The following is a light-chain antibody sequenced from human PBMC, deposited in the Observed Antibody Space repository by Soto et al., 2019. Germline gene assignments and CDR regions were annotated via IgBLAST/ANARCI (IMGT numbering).Light chain of an antibody. V-gene: IGKV1-39*01. CDR3: QQSYIIPRT. CDR2: AAS. CDR1: QNINAY. Sequence: DIQLTQSPSSLSASVGDGVTITCRSSQNINAYVNWYQQKSGKAPELLIYAASNLQGGVPPRFSGSGSGTEFALIITSLQPEDSATYYCQQSYIIPRTFGQGTKVDIK. J-gene: IGKJ2*02.